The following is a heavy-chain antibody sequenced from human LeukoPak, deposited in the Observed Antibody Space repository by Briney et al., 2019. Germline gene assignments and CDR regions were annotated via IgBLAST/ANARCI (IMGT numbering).Heavy chain of an antibody. J-gene: IGHJ4*02. Sequence: SETLSLTCAVSGGSISSGGYSWSWIRQPPGKGLEWIGYIYHSGSTNYNPSLKSRVTISVDTSKNQFSLKLSSVTAADTAVYYCARVKLRPSFFDYWGQGTLVTVSS. D-gene: IGHD3-16*01. CDR2: IYHSGST. CDR1: GGSISSGGYS. CDR3: ARVKLRPSFFDY. V-gene: IGHV4-30-2*01.